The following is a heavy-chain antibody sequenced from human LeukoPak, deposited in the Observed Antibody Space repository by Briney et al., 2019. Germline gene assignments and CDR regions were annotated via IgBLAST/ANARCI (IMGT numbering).Heavy chain of an antibody. Sequence: SETLSLTCTVSGASISGYYWTWVRQPADKGLEWIGRLYSSGTTYYNPSLQSRVTMSVDTSKNQFSLKLRSVTAADTAVYYCARGSSGSTRRYYFDYWGQGALVTVSS. J-gene: IGHJ4*02. CDR1: GASISGYY. CDR2: LYSSGTT. CDR3: ARGSSGSTRRYYFDY. V-gene: IGHV4-4*07. D-gene: IGHD3-22*01.